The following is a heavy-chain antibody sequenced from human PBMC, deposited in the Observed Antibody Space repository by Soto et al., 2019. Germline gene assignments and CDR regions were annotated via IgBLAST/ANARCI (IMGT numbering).Heavy chain of an antibody. CDR3: ARRATRYYYYGMDV. V-gene: IGHV4-4*02. CDR2: IYHSGGT. Sequence: SETLSLTCAVSGGSISSSNWWSWVRQPPGKGLEWIGEIYHSGGTNYNPSLKSRVTISVDKSKNQFSLKLSSVTAAATAVYYCARRATRYYYYGMDVWGHGTTVTVS. J-gene: IGHJ6*02. CDR1: GGSISSSNW. D-gene: IGHD1-1*01.